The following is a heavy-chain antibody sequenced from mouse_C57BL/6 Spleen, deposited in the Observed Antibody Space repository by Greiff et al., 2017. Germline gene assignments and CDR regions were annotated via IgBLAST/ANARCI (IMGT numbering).Heavy chain of an antibody. CDR3: SRGPYCNSYYAMDC. CDR1: GYTFTSYW. D-gene: IGHD2-1*01. Sequence: VQLQQPGAELVRPGSSVKLSCKASGYTFTSYWMDWVKQRPGQGLEWIGNIYPSDSETHYNQKFKDKATLTVDKSSSTAYMQLSSLTSEDSADYYSSRGPYCNSYYAMDCWGQRPSVSVST. V-gene: IGHV1-61*01. CDR2: IYPSDSET. J-gene: IGHJ4*01.